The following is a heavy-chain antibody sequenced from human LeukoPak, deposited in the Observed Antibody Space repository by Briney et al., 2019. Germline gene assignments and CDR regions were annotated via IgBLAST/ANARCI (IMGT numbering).Heavy chain of an antibody. CDR2: IKQDGSEK. J-gene: IGHJ4*02. D-gene: IGHD3-3*01. CDR1: GFTLASYW. V-gene: IGHV3-7*01. Sequence: SGGSLRLSCAASGFTLASYWMTWVRQAPGKGLEWVANIKQDGSEKYYVDSVKGRFTISRDNAKNSLYVQMNSLRAEDTAVYYCARMYYDFWSGSAFDYWGQGTLVTVSS. CDR3: ARMYYDFWSGSAFDY.